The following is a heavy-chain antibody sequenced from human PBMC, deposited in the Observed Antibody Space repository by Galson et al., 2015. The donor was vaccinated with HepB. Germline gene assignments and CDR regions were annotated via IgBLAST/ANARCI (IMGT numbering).Heavy chain of an antibody. D-gene: IGHD4-23*01. Sequence: SVKVSCKASGRSFNSYSFAWLRQAPGQGLQWMGGIFPLFDVATYARRFQGRVTITADKSATTVFLDLSNLRSDDTAVYYFARGEPDFGDKSGFFYFDFWGQGTLVTVST. CDR2: IFPLFDVA. J-gene: IGHJ4*02. V-gene: IGHV1-69*10. CDR1: GRSFNSYS. CDR3: ARGEPDFGDKSGFFYFDF.